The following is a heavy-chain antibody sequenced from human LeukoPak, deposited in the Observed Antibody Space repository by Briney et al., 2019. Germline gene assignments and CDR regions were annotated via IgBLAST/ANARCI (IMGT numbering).Heavy chain of an antibody. Sequence: ASVKVSCKPSGYTFTDSYIHWVRQAPGVGLQWMGWISPNNGDTKYAEDFQDRVTMTRDTSINTDYMELTGLTPDDTAVYYCVRSPIGASAYWGRGTLVTVSS. J-gene: IGHJ4*02. CDR2: ISPNNGDT. D-gene: IGHD3-10*01. V-gene: IGHV1-2*02. CDR3: VRSPIGASAY. CDR1: GYTFTDSY.